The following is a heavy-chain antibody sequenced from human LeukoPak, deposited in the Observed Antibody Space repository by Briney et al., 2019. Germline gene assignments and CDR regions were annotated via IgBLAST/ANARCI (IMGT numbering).Heavy chain of an antibody. CDR3: ARVGGVVVAAKIDY. D-gene: IGHD2-15*01. V-gene: IGHV1-18*01. CDR2: ISAYNGNT. CDR1: GYTFTSYG. J-gene: IGHJ4*02. Sequence: KVSCKASGYTFTSYGISWVRQAPGQGLEWMGWISAYNGNTNYAQKLQGRVTMTTDTSTSTAYMELRSLRSDDTAVYYCARVGGVVVAAKIDYWGQGTLVTVSS.